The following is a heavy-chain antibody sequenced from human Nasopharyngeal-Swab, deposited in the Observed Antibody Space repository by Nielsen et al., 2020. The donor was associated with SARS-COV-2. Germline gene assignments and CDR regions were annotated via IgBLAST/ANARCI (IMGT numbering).Heavy chain of an antibody. Sequence: ASVKVSCKASGYSFTEYDLNWVRQAPGQGLEWMGWINPNSGGTNYAQKFQGRVTMTRDTSISTAYMELSRLRSDDTAVYYCARDDYGDYGYFGHWGQGTLVTVSS. CDR2: INPNSGGT. CDR3: ARDDYGDYGYFGH. D-gene: IGHD4-17*01. CDR1: GYSFTEYD. V-gene: IGHV1-2*02. J-gene: IGHJ4*02.